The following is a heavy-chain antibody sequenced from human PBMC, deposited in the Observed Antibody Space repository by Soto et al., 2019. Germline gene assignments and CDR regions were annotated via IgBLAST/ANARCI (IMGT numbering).Heavy chain of an antibody. CDR3: ARGDISSASRFQY. J-gene: IGHJ1*01. Sequence: SETLSLTCTVSGGSISSGDYYWTWIRQPPGKGLEWIGYIYYSGNTYYTPSLKSRVTFSVDTSKNQFSLNLRSVTAADTAVYYCARGDISSASRFQYWGQGTLVTVS. CDR2: IYYSGNT. CDR1: GGSISSGDYY. D-gene: IGHD3-22*01. V-gene: IGHV4-30-4*01.